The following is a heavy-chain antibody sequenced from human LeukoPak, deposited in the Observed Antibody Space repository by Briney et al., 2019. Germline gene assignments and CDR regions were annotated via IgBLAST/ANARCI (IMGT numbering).Heavy chain of an antibody. Sequence: SVKVSRKASGGTFSSYAISWVRQAPGQGLEWMGRIIPIFGTANYAQKFQGRVTITTDESTSTAYMELSSLRSEDTAVYYCARVRAVITPYYYYYYYMDVWGKGTTVTVSS. V-gene: IGHV1-69*05. D-gene: IGHD3-22*01. CDR1: GGTFSSYA. CDR2: IIPIFGTA. CDR3: ARVRAVITPYYYYYYYMDV. J-gene: IGHJ6*03.